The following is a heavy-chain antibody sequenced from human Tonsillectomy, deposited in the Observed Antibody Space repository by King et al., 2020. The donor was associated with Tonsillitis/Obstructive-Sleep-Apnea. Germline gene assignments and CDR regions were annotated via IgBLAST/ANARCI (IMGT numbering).Heavy chain of an antibody. CDR3: ARVRDSGSYLHDAFDL. V-gene: IGHV3-30*04. J-gene: IGHJ3*01. CDR2: TSYDGSDK. CDR1: GFAFSSYA. D-gene: IGHD1-26*01. Sequence: VQLVESGGGVVQPGRSLRLSCAASGFAFSSYAMHWVRQAPGKGLEWVAVTSYDGSDKYYADSVKGRFTISRDTSKNTLYLQMNSLRAEDTAVYYCARVRDSGSYLHDAFDLWGQGTMVTVSS.